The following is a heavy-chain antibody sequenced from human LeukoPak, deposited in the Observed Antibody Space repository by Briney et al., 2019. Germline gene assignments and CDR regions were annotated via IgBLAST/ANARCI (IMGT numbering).Heavy chain of an antibody. J-gene: IGHJ4*02. V-gene: IGHV4-59*01. CDR2: VFFGGAP. Sequence: SETLSLTCTVSGGSITSDHWSWIRQPPGRGLEWLAFVFFGGAPDYNLSLKSRITISVDTSRNQFSLNLKSVTSADTAVYYCANKIAGPGHYYLDYWGQGTLVTVSS. D-gene: IGHD6-13*01. CDR1: GGSITSDH. CDR3: ANKIAGPGHYYLDY.